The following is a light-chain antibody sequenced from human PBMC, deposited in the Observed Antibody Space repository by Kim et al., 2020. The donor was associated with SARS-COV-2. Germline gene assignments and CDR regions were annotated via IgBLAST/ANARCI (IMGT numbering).Light chain of an antibody. V-gene: IGLV2-14*01. CDR1: SIVVGDNNH. CDR2: EVT. J-gene: IGLJ1*01. CDR3: CSYTNSGTYV. Sequence: GQSITTSCTGTSIVVGDNNHVSWYQQHPSEAPQLMIYEVTKRPAGVADRLSGSKSGNTASLTISGLQAEDEGVYCCCSYTNSGTYVFGSGTKVTVL.